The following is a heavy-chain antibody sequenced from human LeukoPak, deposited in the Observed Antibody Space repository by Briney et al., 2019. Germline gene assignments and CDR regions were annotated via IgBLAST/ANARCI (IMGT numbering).Heavy chain of an antibody. Sequence: SETLSLTCAVYGGSFSGYHWSWIRQPPGKGLEWIGEINHSGSTNYNPSLKSRVTISVDTSKNQFSLKLSSVTAADTAVYYCARMSNQYSSSWYPYYFDYWGQGTLVTVSS. J-gene: IGHJ4*02. CDR1: GGSFSGYH. V-gene: IGHV4-34*01. D-gene: IGHD6-13*01. CDR2: INHSGST. CDR3: ARMSNQYSSSWYPYYFDY.